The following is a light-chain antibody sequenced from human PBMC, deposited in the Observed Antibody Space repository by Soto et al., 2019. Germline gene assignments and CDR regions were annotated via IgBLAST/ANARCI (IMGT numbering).Light chain of an antibody. CDR2: DAS. V-gene: IGKV3-11*01. CDR3: RQRSNWPPIT. CDR1: QSISSC. J-gene: IGKJ5*01. Sequence: LKQSPATLSLSKGERVTLTCRASQSISSCLAWYQQKPGQAPRLLIYDASNLDTGIPARFSGSGSGTDFSLPISSLQPEDFAVYYCRQRSNWPPITFGQGTRLEIK.